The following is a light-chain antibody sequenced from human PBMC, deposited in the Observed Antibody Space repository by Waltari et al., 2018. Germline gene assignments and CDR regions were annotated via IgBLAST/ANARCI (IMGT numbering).Light chain of an antibody. CDR3: QVWDSSSDHLVV. J-gene: IGLJ2*01. V-gene: IGLV3-21*02. Sequence: SYVLTPPPSVSVAPGQPARITCGGHTIGSESVHWYQQKPGQAPGLVVYDDGDRPSGIPERFSGSNSGNTATLTINRVEAGDEADYYCQVWDSSSDHLVVFGGGTKLTVL. CDR1: TIGSES. CDR2: DDG.